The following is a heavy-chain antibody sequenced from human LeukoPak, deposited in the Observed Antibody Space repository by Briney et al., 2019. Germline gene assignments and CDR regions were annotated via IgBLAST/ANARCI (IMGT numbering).Heavy chain of an antibody. CDR3: ARGSRLIYNWFDP. Sequence: GESLKISCKGSGYSFTSYWISWVRQMPGKGLEWMGIIYPGDSDTRYSPSFQGQVTISADKSISTAYLQWSSLKASDTAMYYCARGSRLIYNWFDPWGQGTLVTVSS. CDR1: GYSFTSYW. D-gene: IGHD3-22*01. V-gene: IGHV5-51*01. CDR2: IYPGDSDT. J-gene: IGHJ5*02.